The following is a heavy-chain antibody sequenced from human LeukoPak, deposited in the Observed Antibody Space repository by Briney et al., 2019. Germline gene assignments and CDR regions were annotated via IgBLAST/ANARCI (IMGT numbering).Heavy chain of an antibody. Sequence: SETLSLTCTVSGGSTSSSSYYWGWIRQPPGKGLEWIGSIYYSGSTYYNPSLKSRVTISVDTSKNQFSLKLSSVTAADTAVYYCAIGITMVRGVFDYWGQGTLVTVSS. J-gene: IGHJ4*02. CDR3: AIGITMVRGVFDY. CDR2: IYYSGST. CDR1: GGSTSSSSYY. V-gene: IGHV4-39*07. D-gene: IGHD3-10*01.